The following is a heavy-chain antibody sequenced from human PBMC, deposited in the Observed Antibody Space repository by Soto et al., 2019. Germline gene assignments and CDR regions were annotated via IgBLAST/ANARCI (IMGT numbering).Heavy chain of an antibody. CDR2: IYHSGRT. CDR1: GGSISSGGYS. D-gene: IGHD3-3*01. Sequence: SETLSLTCAVSGGSISSGGYSWSWIRQPPGKGLEWIGYIYHSGRTYYNPSLKGRVTISVDRSKNQFSLKLSSVTAADTAVYYCARVVYGGYYIEGNWFDPWGQGTLVTVSS. V-gene: IGHV4-30-2*01. J-gene: IGHJ5*02. CDR3: ARVVYGGYYIEGNWFDP.